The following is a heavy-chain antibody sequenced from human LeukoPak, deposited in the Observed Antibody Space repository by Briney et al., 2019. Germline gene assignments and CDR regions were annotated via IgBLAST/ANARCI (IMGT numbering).Heavy chain of an antibody. D-gene: IGHD5-12*01. Sequence: GASVKVSCKASGGTFSSYAISWVRQAPGQGLEWMGRIIPIFGTANYAQKFQGRVTITTDESTSTAYMELSSLRSEDTAVYYCASGYDLAGYNWFDPWGQGTLVTVFS. CDR3: ASGYDLAGYNWFDP. CDR2: IIPIFGTA. CDR1: GGTFSSYA. J-gene: IGHJ5*02. V-gene: IGHV1-69*05.